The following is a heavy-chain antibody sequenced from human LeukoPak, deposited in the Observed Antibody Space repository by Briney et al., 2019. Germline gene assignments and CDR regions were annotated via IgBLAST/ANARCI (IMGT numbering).Heavy chain of an antibody. Sequence: ASVKVSCKTSGYTFTSYYMHWVRQAPGQGLEWMGIINPSGGRTSYAQKFQGRVTMTRDMSTSTVYMELSSLRSEDTAVYYCARAYAYYYYMDVWGKGTTVTISS. V-gene: IGHV1-46*01. D-gene: IGHD2-2*01. CDR2: INPSGGRT. CDR3: ARAYAYYYYMDV. J-gene: IGHJ6*03. CDR1: GYTFTSYY.